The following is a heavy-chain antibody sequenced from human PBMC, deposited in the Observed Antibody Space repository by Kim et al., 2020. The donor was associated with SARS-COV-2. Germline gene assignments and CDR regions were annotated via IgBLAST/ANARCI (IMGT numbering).Heavy chain of an antibody. D-gene: IGHD4-17*01. V-gene: IGHV4-4*02. J-gene: IGHJ5*01. Sequence: SETLSLTCAVSSGSISSGYCWSWVRQSPGKGLEWIGEIYHSGSTTYNPPLRNRVTVTVDKSNNQFSLLLPSVTAAAAAAYYCARARTVSTAHNWCDS. CDR1: SGSISSGYC. CDR3: ARARTVSTAHNWCDS. CDR2: IYHSGST.